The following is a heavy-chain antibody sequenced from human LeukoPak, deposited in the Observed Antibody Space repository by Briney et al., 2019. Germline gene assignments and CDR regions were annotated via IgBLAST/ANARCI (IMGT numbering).Heavy chain of an antibody. Sequence: SETLSLTCTVSGVSISSGNYYWSWIRQPPGKGLEWIGYIYCSGSTSYNPSLKGRVTISLDTSKNQFSLRLSSVTAADTAVYFCARDGEYFGAPWGQGTLVTVSS. CDR2: IYCSGST. CDR1: GVSISSGNYY. CDR3: ARDGEYFGAP. D-gene: IGHD3-10*01. V-gene: IGHV4-30-4*01. J-gene: IGHJ5*02.